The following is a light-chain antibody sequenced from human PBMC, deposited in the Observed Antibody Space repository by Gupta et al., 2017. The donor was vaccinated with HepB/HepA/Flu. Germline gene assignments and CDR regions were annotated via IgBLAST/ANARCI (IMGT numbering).Light chain of an antibody. J-gene: IGKJ1*01. CDR1: QTGLYSSNNKNY. Sequence: IVMTQSPDSLAVSLGERATINCKSSQTGLYSSNNKNYLAWYQQKPGQPPKLLIYWASTREAGVPDRFSGSGSGTDFTLTISSLQAEDVAVYYCQQYDSTFTWTFGQGTKVEIK. CDR2: WAS. CDR3: QQYDSTFTWT. V-gene: IGKV4-1*01.